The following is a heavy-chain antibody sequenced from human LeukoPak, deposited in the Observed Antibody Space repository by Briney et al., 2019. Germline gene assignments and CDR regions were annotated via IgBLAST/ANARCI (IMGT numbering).Heavy chain of an antibody. CDR2: IFHGGNT. CDR1: GYSISSGYY. J-gene: IGHJ4*02. CDR3: ARVPDSFDY. Sequence: SETLSLTCTVSGYSISSGYYWAWLRQPPGKGLEGIGSIFHGGNTYYTPSLKSRVTISVDTSKNQFSLKLTSVTAADTAVYYCARVPDSFDYWGQGTLVTVSS. V-gene: IGHV4-38-2*02.